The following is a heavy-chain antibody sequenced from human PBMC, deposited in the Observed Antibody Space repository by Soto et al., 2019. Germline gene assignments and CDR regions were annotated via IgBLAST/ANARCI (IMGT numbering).Heavy chain of an antibody. CDR2: ISAYNGNT. CDR3: AREVVRVAGTRWFDP. CDR1: GYTFTSYG. V-gene: IGHV1-18*01. D-gene: IGHD6-19*01. Sequence: QVQLVQSGAEVKKPGASVMFSCKASGYTFTSYGISCVRQAPGQGLEWMGWISAYNGNTNYAQKLQGRVTMTTDTHTSTAYMEVMSLRSDDTAVYYCAREVVRVAGTRWFDPWCQGTLVTVSS. J-gene: IGHJ5*02.